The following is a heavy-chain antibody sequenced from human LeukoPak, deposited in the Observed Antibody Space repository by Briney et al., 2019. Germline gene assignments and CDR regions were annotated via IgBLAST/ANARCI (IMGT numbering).Heavy chain of an antibody. CDR2: IYYSGST. CDR1: GGSISSSSYY. D-gene: IGHD2-21*01. Sequence: SETLSLXCTVSGGSISSSSYYWDWIRQPPGKGREWIGYIYYSGSTYYNPSLKSRVTISVDTSKNQFSLKLSSVTAADTAVYYCARDLIDHYYYYYYYMDVWGKGTTVTVSS. CDR3: ARDLIDHYYYYYYYMDV. J-gene: IGHJ6*03. V-gene: IGHV4-30-4*08.